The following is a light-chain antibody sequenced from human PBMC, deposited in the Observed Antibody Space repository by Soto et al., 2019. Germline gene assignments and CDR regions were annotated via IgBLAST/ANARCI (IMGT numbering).Light chain of an antibody. J-gene: IGKJ5*01. CDR3: QQYDNWPPIT. Sequence: EIVWAQSPGTLSRSPGYRATTSCRASQSVSSNLAWYQQKHGQAPRLLIYGASTRATGIPARFSGSGSGTEFTLTISSLQSEDFAVYYCQQYDNWPPITFGQGTRLEIK. V-gene: IGKV3-15*01. CDR1: QSVSSN. CDR2: GAS.